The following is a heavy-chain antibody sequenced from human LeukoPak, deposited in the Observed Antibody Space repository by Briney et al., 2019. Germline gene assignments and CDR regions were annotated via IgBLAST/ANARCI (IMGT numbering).Heavy chain of an antibody. Sequence: GGSLRLSCAASGFTFSSYWMHWVRQAPGKGLVWVSRISTDGSTTIYADSVKGRFTISRDNAKNTLYLQMNSLRAEDTAVYYCARVLWWNTAFTFEYWGQGTLVTVSS. D-gene: IGHD2-21*01. J-gene: IGHJ4*02. CDR1: GFTFSSYW. CDR2: ISTDGSTT. CDR3: ARVLWWNTAFTFEY. V-gene: IGHV3-74*01.